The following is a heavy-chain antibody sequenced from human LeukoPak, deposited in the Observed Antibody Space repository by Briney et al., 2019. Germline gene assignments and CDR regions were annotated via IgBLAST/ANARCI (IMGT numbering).Heavy chain of an antibody. D-gene: IGHD3-22*01. CDR1: GYTFTGYY. CDR3: ATVSGYSDAFDI. Sequence: ASVKVSCKASGYTFTGYYMHWVRQAPGQGLEWMGWINPNSGGTNYGQKFQGRVTMTRDTSISTAYMELSRLRSDDTAVYYCATVSGYSDAFDIWGQGTMVTVSS. J-gene: IGHJ3*02. V-gene: IGHV1-2*02. CDR2: INPNSGGT.